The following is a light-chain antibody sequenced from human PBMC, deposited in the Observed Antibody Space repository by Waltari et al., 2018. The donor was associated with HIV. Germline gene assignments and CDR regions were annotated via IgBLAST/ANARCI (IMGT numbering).Light chain of an antibody. CDR3: QAWDSSTVV. CDR1: KLGDKY. J-gene: IGLJ2*01. V-gene: IGLV3-1*01. CDR2: QDS. Sequence: LTQPPSVSVSPGQTASITSSGDKLGDKYACWYQQKPGQSPVLVIYQDSKRPSGIPERFSGSNSGSTATLTISGTQTLDEADYYCQAWDSSTVVFGGGTKLTVL.